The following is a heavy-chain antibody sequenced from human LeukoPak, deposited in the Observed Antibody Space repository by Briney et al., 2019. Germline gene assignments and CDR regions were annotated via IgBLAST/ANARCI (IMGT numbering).Heavy chain of an antibody. CDR1: GFNFGTYS. CDR3: ARDVIMDV. V-gene: IGHV3-48*01. Sequence: GGSLRLSCAASGFNFGTYSMNWVRQAPGTGLEWISHISGGAGTMYYASSVKGRFTISRDNAKNSLYLQLNSLRAEDTAVYYCARDVIMDVWGKGTTVTVSS. CDR2: ISGGAGTM. J-gene: IGHJ6*03. D-gene: IGHD2-21*01.